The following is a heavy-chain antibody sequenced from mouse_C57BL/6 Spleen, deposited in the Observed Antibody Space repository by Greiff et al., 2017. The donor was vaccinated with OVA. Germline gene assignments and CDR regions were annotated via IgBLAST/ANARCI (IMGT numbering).Heavy chain of an antibody. D-gene: IGHD2-5*01. CDR2: IDPNSGGT. V-gene: IGHV1-72*01. Sequence: QVQLQQSGAELVKPGAPVKLSCKASGYTFTSYWMHWVKQRPGRGLEWIGRIDPNSGGTKYNEKFKSKATLTVDKPSSTAYMQLSSLTSEDSAVYYCARRRAYSNYPYWYFDVWGTGTTVTVSS. J-gene: IGHJ1*03. CDR3: ARRRAYSNYPYWYFDV. CDR1: GYTFTSYW.